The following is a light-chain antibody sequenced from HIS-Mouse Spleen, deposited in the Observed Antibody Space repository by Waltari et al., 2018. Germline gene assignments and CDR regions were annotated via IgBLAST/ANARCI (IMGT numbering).Light chain of an antibody. J-gene: IGLJ1*01. CDR1: SSDVGGYNY. CDR3: SSYAGSNNSLYV. CDR2: EVS. V-gene: IGLV2-8*01. Sequence: QSALTQPPSASGSPGQSVTISCTGTSSDVGGYNYVSWYQQHPGKPPKLIIYEVSKRPSGVPDRFSGSKSGNTSSLTVSGLQAEDEADYYCSSYAGSNNSLYVFGTGTKVTVL.